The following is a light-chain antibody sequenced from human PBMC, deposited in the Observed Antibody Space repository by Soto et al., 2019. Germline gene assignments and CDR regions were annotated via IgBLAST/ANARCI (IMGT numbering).Light chain of an antibody. V-gene: IGKV1-5*03. CDR1: QGISNC. CDR2: RAS. J-gene: IGKJ2*01. CDR3: QQYSTYPYT. Sequence: DIQMTQSPSTLSASVGDSVTITCRASQGISNCLAWYHQKPGKAPKLLIYRASTLESGVPSRFSGRGSATEFTLSISSLQPDDFATYYCQQYSTYPYTFGQGTKLEIK.